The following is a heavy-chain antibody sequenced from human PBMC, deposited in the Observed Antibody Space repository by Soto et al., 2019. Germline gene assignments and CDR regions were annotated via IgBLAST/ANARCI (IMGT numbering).Heavy chain of an antibody. CDR3: ARERHDILTGYHYYYYGMDV. CDR1: GGTFSSCT. CDR2: IIPILGIA. Sequence: QVQLVQSGAEVKKPGSSVKVYCKASGGTFSSCTISWVRQAPGHGLEWMGRIIPILGIANYAQKFQGRVTLTADKSTSTAYMELSSLRSEDTAVYYCARERHDILTGYHYYYYGMDVWGQGTTVTVSS. D-gene: IGHD3-9*01. J-gene: IGHJ6*02. V-gene: IGHV1-69*08.